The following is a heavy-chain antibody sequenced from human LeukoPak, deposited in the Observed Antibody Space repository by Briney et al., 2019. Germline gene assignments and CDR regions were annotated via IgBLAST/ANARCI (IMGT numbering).Heavy chain of an antibody. D-gene: IGHD5-18*01. J-gene: IGHJ4*02. V-gene: IGHV3-21*01. CDR3: ARSAYSYVFVMGDY. Sequence: GGSLRLSCAASGFTFSSYSMNWVRQAPGKGLEWVSSISSSSSYIYYADSVKGRFTISRDNAKNSLYMQMNSLSAEDTAVYYCARSAYSYVFVMGDYWGPRTLVTVSS. CDR1: GFTFSSYS. CDR2: ISSSSSYI.